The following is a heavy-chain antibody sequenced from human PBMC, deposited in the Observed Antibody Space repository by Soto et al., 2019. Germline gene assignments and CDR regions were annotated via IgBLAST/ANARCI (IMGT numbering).Heavy chain of an antibody. CDR2: IRSKAYGGTT. D-gene: IGHD3-16*02. CDR3: TRGTHYYDYIWGSYRYTRPPFDY. CDR1: GFTFGDYA. Sequence: GGSLRLSCTASGFTFGDYAMSWFRQAPGKGLEWVGFIRSKAYGGTTEDAASVKGRFTISRDDSKSIAYLQMNSLKTEDTAVYYCTRGTHYYDYIWGSYRYTRPPFDYWGQGTLVTVSS. J-gene: IGHJ4*02. V-gene: IGHV3-49*03.